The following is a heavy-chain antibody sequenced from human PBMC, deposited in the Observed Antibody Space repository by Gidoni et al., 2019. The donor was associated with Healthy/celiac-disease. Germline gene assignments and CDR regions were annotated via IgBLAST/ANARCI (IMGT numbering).Heavy chain of an antibody. V-gene: IGHV3-49*04. D-gene: IGHD3-16*02. CDR2: IRSKAYGGTT. J-gene: IGHJ6*02. CDR1: GFTFGDYA. CDR3: TRYHPGGDYVWGSYRFMDV. Sequence: EVQLVESGGGLVQPGRSRRPSCTASGFTFGDYAMSWVRQAPGKGLELVGFIRSKAYGGTTEYAASVKGRFTISRDDSKSIAYLQMNSLKTEDTAVYYCTRYHPGGDYVWGSYRFMDVWGQGTTVTVSS.